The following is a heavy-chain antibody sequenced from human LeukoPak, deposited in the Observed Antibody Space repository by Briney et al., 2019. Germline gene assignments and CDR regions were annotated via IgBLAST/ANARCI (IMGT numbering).Heavy chain of an antibody. J-gene: IGHJ6*02. V-gene: IGHV1-18*01. Sequence: ASVKVSCKASGYTFTSYGISWVRQAPGQGLEWMGWISAYNGNTSYAQKLQGRVTMTTDTSTSTAYMELRSLRSDDTAVYYCAREGRGSGSYRHYYYGMDVWGQGTTVTVSS. CDR2: ISAYNGNT. CDR3: AREGRGSGSYRHYYYGMDV. D-gene: IGHD3-10*01. CDR1: GYTFTSYG.